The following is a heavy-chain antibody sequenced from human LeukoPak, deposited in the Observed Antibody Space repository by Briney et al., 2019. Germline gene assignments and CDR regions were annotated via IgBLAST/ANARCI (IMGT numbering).Heavy chain of an antibody. Sequence: AASVNVSCKASGGTFSSYAISWVRQAPGRGLEWMGRIIPILGIANYAQKFQGRVTITADKSTSTAYMELSSVRSEDTAVYYCASGGGRYYYDSSGYCAYWGQGTLVTVSS. V-gene: IGHV1-69*04. CDR3: ASGGGRYYYDSSGYCAY. CDR2: IIPILGIA. J-gene: IGHJ4*02. CDR1: GGTFSSYA. D-gene: IGHD3-22*01.